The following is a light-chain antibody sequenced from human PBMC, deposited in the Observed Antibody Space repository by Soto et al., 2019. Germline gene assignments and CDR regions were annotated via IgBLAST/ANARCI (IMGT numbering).Light chain of an antibody. CDR2: LNSDGSH. Sequence: QSVLTQPPSASASLGASVKLTCTLSSGHSNYAIAWHQQKPEKGPRYLMKLNSDGSHSKGDGIPDRFSGSSSGAERFLTISSLQSEDEADYYCLTWGTGIWVFGGGTKVTVL. V-gene: IGLV4-69*01. CDR3: LTWGTGIWV. J-gene: IGLJ3*02. CDR1: SGHSNYA.